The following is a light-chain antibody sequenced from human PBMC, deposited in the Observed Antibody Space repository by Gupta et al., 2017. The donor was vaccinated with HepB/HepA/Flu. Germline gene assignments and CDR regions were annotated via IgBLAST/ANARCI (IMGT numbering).Light chain of an antibody. CDR3: VQGLAIAWT. J-gene: IGKJ1*01. V-gene: IGKV2-28*01. CDR1: PILLQTTGYYY. CDR2: FGS. Sequence: VMTQYPLCLPVTPGEPASISCNSSPILLQTTGYYYLAWYLQEPGHSPQLLLYFGSKRSSGVPHRFRGSGSVRDLTLKVSRVVAEDVGLYYCVQGLAIAWTFGQGTKVEIK.